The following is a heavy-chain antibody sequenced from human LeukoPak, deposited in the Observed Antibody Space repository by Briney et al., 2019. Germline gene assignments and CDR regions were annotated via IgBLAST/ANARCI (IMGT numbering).Heavy chain of an antibody. D-gene: IGHD3-22*01. CDR1: GASVSGSNYY. V-gene: IGHV4-39*07. CDR3: AREGGGYYYDSSGYYYTLRYMDV. Sequence: KASETLSLTCAVSGASVSGSNYYWGWIRQPPGKGLEWIGNIYSSGSTYYNASLQSRVTISVDTSKNQFSLKLSSVTAADTAVYYCAREGGGYYYDSSGYYYTLRYMDVWGKGTTVTVSS. J-gene: IGHJ6*03. CDR2: IYSSGST.